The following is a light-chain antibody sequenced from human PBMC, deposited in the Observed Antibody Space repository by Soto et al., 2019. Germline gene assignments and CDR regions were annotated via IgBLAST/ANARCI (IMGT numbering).Light chain of an antibody. CDR2: DVS. CDR3: CSYAGSYTYV. CDR1: SSVVGGYNY. V-gene: IGLV2-11*01. Sequence: QSVLTQPRSVSGSPGQSVTISCTGTSSVVGGYNYVSWYQQHPGKAPKLMIYDVSKRPPGVTDRFSGSKSGSTASLTISGLQAEDEADYYCCSYAGSYTYVFGTGTKVTVL. J-gene: IGLJ1*01.